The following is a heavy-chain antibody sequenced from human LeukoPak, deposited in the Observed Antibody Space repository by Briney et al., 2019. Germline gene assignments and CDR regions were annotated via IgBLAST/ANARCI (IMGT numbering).Heavy chain of an antibody. CDR1: GGTFSSYA. CDR3: ARDGLGYCSSTSCYTADY. J-gene: IGHJ4*02. Sequence: SVKVSCKASGGTFSSYAISWVRQAPGQGLEWMGGIIPIFGTANYAQKFQGRVTITTDESTSTAYMELSSLRSEDTAVYYCARDGLGYCSSTSCYTADYWGQGTLVTVSS. CDR2: IIPIFGTA. V-gene: IGHV1-69*05. D-gene: IGHD2-2*02.